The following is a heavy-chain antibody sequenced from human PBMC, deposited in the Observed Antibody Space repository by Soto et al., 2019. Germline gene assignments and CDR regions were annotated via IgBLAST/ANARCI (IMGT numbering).Heavy chain of an antibody. J-gene: IGHJ6*02. CDR1: GDSISNSNW. CDR2: IYHSGST. V-gene: IGHV4-4*02. Sequence: QVQLHQSGPGLVKPSGTLSLTCAVSGDSISNSNWWRWVRQPPGKGLEWVGEIYHSGSTNYNPSLKSRITLSVDKSKNQFSLNLTSVTAADTAGYYCARQEQQQVLFYYYGLDVWGQGTTVTVSS. CDR3: ARQEQQQVLFYYYGLDV. D-gene: IGHD6-13*01.